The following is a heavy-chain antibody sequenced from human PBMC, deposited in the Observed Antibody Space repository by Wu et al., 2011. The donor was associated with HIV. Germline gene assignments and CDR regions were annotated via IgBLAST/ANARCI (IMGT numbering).Heavy chain of an antibody. V-gene: IGHV1-69*14. D-gene: IGHD6-13*01. CDR3: ARVWGLDSSSWYGAIGY. CDR2: IIPIFDTA. J-gene: IGHJ4*02. Sequence: QVQLVQSGAEVKKPGSSVKVSCKASGGTFSSYAISWVRQAPGQGLEWMGWIIPIFDTANYAQKFQGRVTITADKSTSTAYMEVSSLRSEDTAVYYCARVWGLDSSSWYGAIGYWGQGTLVTVSS. CDR1: GGTFSSYA.